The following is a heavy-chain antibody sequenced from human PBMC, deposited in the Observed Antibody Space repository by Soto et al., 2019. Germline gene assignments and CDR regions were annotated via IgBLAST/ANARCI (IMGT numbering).Heavy chain of an antibody. V-gene: IGHV3-23*01. D-gene: IGHD3-10*01. CDR1: GFSFGSYA. CDR2: ISGSDGKT. J-gene: IGHJ4*02. Sequence: DVQLWESGGGLVQPGGSLRLSCAASGFSFGSYALSWVRQAPGQGLEWVSTISGSDGKTFYADAVKGRFSISRDTSQNTLYLQMNSLRADDTAMYYCARRSYLDCWGQGTRGTFSS. CDR3: ARRSYLDC.